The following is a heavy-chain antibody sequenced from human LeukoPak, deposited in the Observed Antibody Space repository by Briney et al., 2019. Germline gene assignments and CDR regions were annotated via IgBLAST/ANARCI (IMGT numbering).Heavy chain of an antibody. J-gene: IGHJ5*02. Sequence: SETLSLTCAVYGGSFSGYYWSWIRQPAGKGLEWIGRIYTSGSTNYNPSLKSRVTMSVDTSKNQFSLKLSSVTAADTAVYYCARGLVRGNWFDPWGQGTLVTVSS. CDR2: IYTSGST. D-gene: IGHD2-8*01. CDR3: ARGLVRGNWFDP. CDR1: GGSFSGYY. V-gene: IGHV4-59*10.